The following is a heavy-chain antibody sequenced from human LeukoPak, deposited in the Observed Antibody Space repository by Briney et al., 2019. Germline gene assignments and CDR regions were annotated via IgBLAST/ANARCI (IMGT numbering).Heavy chain of an antibody. V-gene: IGHV3-30*03. CDR2: ISYDGSNK. CDR1: GFTFSSYG. CDR3: AREWGTMGAMDAFDI. Sequence: GGSLRLSCAASGFTFSSYGMHWVRQAPGKGLEWVAVISYDGSNKYYADSVKGRFTISRDNSKNTLYLQMDSLRAEDTAVYYCAREWGTMGAMDAFDIWGQGTMVTVSS. D-gene: IGHD1-26*01. J-gene: IGHJ3*02.